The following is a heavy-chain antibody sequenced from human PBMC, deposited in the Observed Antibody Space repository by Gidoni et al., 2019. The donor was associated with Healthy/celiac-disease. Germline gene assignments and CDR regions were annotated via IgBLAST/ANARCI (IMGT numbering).Heavy chain of an antibody. CDR2: IKSKTDGGTT. J-gene: IGHJ4*02. CDR3: TTVGVDSSGWSYYFDY. D-gene: IGHD6-19*01. V-gene: IGHV3-15*01. CDR1: GFTCRNAW. Sequence: EVQLVESGGCLVKPVWSLRLACAASGFTCRNAWMSWVRQAPGTGLEWVGGIKSKTDGGTTYYAAPVKGRFTISRDDSNNTLYLQINSLKTEDTAVYYCTTVGVDSSGWSYYFDYWGQGTLVTVSS.